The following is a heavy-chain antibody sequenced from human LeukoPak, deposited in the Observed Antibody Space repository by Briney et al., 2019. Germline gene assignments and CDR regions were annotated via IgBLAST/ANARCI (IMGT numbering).Heavy chain of an antibody. CDR3: AKERTLIAAAIGSGRFDP. V-gene: IGHV3-23*01. Sequence: SGGSLRLSCAASGFTFSSYAMSWVRQAPGKGLEWVSGISASGGNTYYADSVKGRFTISRDNSKNTLYLQMNSLRAEDTAVYYCAKERTLIAAAIGSGRFDPWGQGTLVTVSS. J-gene: IGHJ5*02. CDR1: GFTFSSYA. D-gene: IGHD6-13*01. CDR2: ISASGGNT.